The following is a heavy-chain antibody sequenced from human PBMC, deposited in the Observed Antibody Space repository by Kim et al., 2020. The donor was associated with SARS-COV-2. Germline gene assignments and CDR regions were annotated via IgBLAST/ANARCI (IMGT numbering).Heavy chain of an antibody. CDR2: IYYSGST. J-gene: IGHJ6*02. Sequence: SETLSLTCTVSGGSVSSGSYYWSWIRQPQGKGLEWIGYIYYSGSTNYNPSLKSRVTISVDTSKNQFSLKLSSVTAADTAVYYCARDDSSSWYAGYGMDVWGQGTTVTVSS. CDR3: ARDDSSSWYAGYGMDV. CDR1: GGSVSSGSYY. D-gene: IGHD6-13*01. V-gene: IGHV4-61*01.